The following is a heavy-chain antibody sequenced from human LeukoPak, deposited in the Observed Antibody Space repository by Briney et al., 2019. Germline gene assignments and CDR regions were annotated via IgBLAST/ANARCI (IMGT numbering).Heavy chain of an antibody. CDR1: GFTFSSYS. J-gene: IGHJ4*02. CDR2: ISGSGGST. D-gene: IGHD3-10*01. Sequence: PGGSLRLSCAASGFTFSSYSMNWVRQAPGKGLEWVSAISGSGGSTYYADSVKGRFTISRDNSKNTLYLQMNSLRAEDTAVYYCAKDRSYYYGSGIYAFDYWGQGTLVTVSS. CDR3: AKDRSYYYGSGIYAFDY. V-gene: IGHV3-23*01.